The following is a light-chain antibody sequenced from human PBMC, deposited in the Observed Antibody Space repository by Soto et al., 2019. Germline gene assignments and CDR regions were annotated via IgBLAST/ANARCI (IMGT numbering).Light chain of an antibody. CDR3: QQHNNYWT. J-gene: IGKJ1*01. V-gene: IGKV1-5*03. CDR1: QNINSD. CDR2: RAS. Sequence: DVQMTQSPSTLSASVGDRVTITCRASQNINSDLAWYQQKPGKAPQLLIYRASSLKSGVPSRFSGRGSGADFTPTSTSQQPDDVATYYCQQHNNYWTFGHGTRVDIK.